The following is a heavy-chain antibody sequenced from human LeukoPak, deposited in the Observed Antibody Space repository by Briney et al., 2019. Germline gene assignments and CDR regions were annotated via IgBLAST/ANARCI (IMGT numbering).Heavy chain of an antibody. CDR2: ISGSGGST. D-gene: IGHD4-17*01. J-gene: IGHJ4*02. Sequence: PGGSLRLSCAASGFTFSSYAMSWVRQAPGKGLEWVSAISGSGGSTYYADSVKGRFTISRDNSENTLYLQMNSLRAEDTAVYYCARPGDYSPAWDYWGQGTLVTVSS. CDR3: ARPGDYSPAWDY. V-gene: IGHV3-23*01. CDR1: GFTFSSYA.